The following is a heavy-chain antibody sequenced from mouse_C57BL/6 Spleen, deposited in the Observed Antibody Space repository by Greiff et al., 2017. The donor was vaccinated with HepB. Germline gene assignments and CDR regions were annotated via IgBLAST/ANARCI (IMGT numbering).Heavy chain of an antibody. J-gene: IGHJ1*03. CDR3: ARNSYYGSSLGYFDV. D-gene: IGHD1-1*01. CDR1: GYAFSSYW. Sequence: QVQLQQSGAELVKPGASVKISCTASGYAFSSYWMNWVKQRPGKGLEWIGQIYPGDGDTNYNGKFKGKATLTADKSSSTAYMQLSSLTSEDSAVFFCARNSYYGSSLGYFDVWGTGTTVTVSS. CDR2: IYPGDGDT. V-gene: IGHV1-80*01.